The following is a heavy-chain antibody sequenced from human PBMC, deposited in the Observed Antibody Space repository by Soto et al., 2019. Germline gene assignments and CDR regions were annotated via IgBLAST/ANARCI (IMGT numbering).Heavy chain of an antibody. J-gene: IGHJ6*01. CDR2: IIPIFGTA. CDR1: SGTVSIYA. D-gene: IGHD2-15*01. Sequence: WASVXVSFKASSGTVSIYAIIFLIQAPRQGLEWIGWIIPIFGTANYAQKFQGRVTITADESKSKAYMEMSRLSSEDTAVYYCARDRVVDDTRYGMEVWGQGTTVTVYS. CDR3: ARDRVVDDTRYGMEV. V-gene: IGHV1-69*01.